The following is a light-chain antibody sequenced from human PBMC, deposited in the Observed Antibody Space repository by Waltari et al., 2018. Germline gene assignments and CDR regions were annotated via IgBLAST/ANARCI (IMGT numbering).Light chain of an antibody. CDR1: QSISTF. CDR3: QQSYSSPPWT. Sequence: DIQMTQSPSSLSASVGDRVTITCRASQSISTFLNWYQQKPGRAPKVLIYAASRLLSGVPSRFSGSGSGTDFSLTISNPQPEDFATYYCQQSYSSPPWTFGQGTKVEIK. J-gene: IGKJ1*01. V-gene: IGKV1-39*01. CDR2: AAS.